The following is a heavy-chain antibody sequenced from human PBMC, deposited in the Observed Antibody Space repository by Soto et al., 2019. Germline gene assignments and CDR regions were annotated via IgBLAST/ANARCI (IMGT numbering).Heavy chain of an antibody. CDR2: ISPKYGET. D-gene: IGHD1-26*01. CDR1: GYTFIEYG. V-gene: IGHV1-18*01. J-gene: IGHJ4*02. Sequence: VAGVKVSCKASGYTFIEYGVSWVRQAPGQGVEWMGWISPKYGETKYAQKFRDRVTMTAYTVTSTVYLDLRSLKSDDTAVYYCARERSDLPPDHWGQGTQVTVSS. CDR3: ARERSDLPPDH.